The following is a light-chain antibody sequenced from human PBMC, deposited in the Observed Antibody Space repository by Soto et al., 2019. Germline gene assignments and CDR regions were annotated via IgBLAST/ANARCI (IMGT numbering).Light chain of an antibody. J-gene: IGKJ5*01. CDR2: GTS. CDR1: QSVKSSY. Sequence: EIVLTQSPGTLSLYPGERATLPCRASQSVKSSYLAWYQHKPGQAPRLLIYGTSSRATGIPDRFSGSGSGTDFTLTISRLEPEDFAVYYCQQYGSSITFGQGTRPENK. CDR3: QQYGSSIT. V-gene: IGKV3-20*01.